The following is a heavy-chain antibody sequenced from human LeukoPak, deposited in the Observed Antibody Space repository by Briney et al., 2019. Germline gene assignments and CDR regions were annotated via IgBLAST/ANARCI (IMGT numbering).Heavy chain of an antibody. Sequence: GGSLRLSCAASGFTFSSNSMNWVRQAPGKGLEWVSTISDSGGSTYYADSLKGRFTISRDNYKNTLYLQMNSLRAEDTAVYYCAKGASYYYGSGSYYGYYYMDVWGKGTTVTVSS. CDR2: ISDSGGST. CDR1: GFTFSSNS. CDR3: AKGASYYYGSGSYYGYYYMDV. D-gene: IGHD3-10*01. V-gene: IGHV3-23*01. J-gene: IGHJ6*03.